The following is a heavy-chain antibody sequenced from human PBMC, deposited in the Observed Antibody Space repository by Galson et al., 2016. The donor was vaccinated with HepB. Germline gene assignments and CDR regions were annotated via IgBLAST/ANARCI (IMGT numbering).Heavy chain of an antibody. CDR3: AADIIVEPAVVRGGGAWGGMDA. V-gene: IGHV3-30-3*01. Sequence: SLRLSCAGSGYTFSNFAMHWVRQAPGKGLQWVAVTSFDGSNKFYADFVEGRFTISRDNTKNTLSLQMNSLKPEDTAVYYCAADIIVEPAVVRGGGAWGGMDAWGQGTTVIVSS. CDR1: GYTFSNFA. CDR2: TSFDGSNK. D-gene: IGHD2-2*01. J-gene: IGHJ6*02.